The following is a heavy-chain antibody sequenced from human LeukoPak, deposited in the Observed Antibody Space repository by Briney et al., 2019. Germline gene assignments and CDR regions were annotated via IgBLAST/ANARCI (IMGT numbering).Heavy chain of an antibody. CDR2: IRYDGTNK. Sequence: PGGSLRLSCAASGFTFSNFGMHWVRQAPGKGLEWVAFIRYDGTNKYYADSVKGRFTISRDNSKNTLFLQISGLGADDTAVYYCARSRWLDAFDYWGQGTLVTVSS. CDR3: ARSRWLDAFDY. J-gene: IGHJ4*02. D-gene: IGHD6-19*01. CDR1: GFTFSNFG. V-gene: IGHV3-30*02.